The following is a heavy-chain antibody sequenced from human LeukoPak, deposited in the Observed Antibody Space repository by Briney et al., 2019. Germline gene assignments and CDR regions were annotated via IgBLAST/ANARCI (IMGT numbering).Heavy chain of an antibody. J-gene: IGHJ4*02. CDR1: GFTFSSYA. CDR2: ISYDGSNK. Sequence: GRSLRLSCAATGFTFSSYAMHWVRQAPGKGLEWVAVISYDGSNKYYADSVKGRFTISRDNSKNTLYLQMNSLRAEDTAVYYCARDLGTTARPPHFFDYWGQGTLVTVSS. V-gene: IGHV3-30*04. D-gene: IGHD6-6*01. CDR3: ARDLGTTARPPHFFDY.